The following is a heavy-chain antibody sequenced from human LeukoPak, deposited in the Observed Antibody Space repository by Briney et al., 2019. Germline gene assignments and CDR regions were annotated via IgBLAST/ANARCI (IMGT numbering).Heavy chain of an antibody. CDR1: GYTFTSYA. V-gene: IGHV1-3*03. CDR3: ARVRIFGVVRGEEAFDI. CDR2: INAGNGNT. Sequence: ASVKVSCKASGYTFTSYAMHWVRQAPGQRLEWMGWINAGNGNTKYSQEFQGRVTITRDTSASTAYMELSSLRSEDMAVYYCARVRIFGVVRGEEAFDIWGQGTMVTVSS. J-gene: IGHJ3*02. D-gene: IGHD3-3*01.